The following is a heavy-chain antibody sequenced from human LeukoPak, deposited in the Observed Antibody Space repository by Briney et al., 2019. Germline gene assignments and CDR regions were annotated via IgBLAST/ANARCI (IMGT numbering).Heavy chain of an antibody. J-gene: IGHJ4*02. Sequence: GASVKVSCKASGGTFSSYAISWVRQAPGQGLEWMGRIIPILGIANYAQKFQGRVTITADKSTSTAYMELSSLRSEDTAVYYCARDLSGGPPGYWGQGTLVTVSS. CDR3: ARDLSGGPPGY. CDR2: IIPILGIA. D-gene: IGHD6-19*01. V-gene: IGHV1-69*04. CDR1: GGTFSSYA.